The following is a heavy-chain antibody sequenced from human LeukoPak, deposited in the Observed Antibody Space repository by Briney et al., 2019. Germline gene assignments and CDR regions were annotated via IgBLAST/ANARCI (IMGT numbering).Heavy chain of an antibody. D-gene: IGHD2-21*02. J-gene: IGHJ4*02. CDR3: ARPYCGGDCYTDY. V-gene: IGHV3-66*04. Sequence: GGSLRLSCAASGFTFASHAMSWVRQAPGKGLEWVSVIYGGGSTNYADSVKGRFIISRDNAKNTLYLQMNSLRAEDTALYYCARPYCGGDCYTDYWGQGTLVTVSS. CDR1: GFTFASHA. CDR2: IYGGGST.